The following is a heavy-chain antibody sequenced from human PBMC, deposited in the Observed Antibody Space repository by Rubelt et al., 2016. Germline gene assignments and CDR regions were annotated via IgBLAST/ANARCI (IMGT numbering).Heavy chain of an antibody. J-gene: IGHJ6*02. CDR3: ARGPITMVRPNSYYYGLDV. D-gene: IGHD3-10*01. V-gene: IGHV4-39*07. CDR1: SGSISTSSYY. Sequence: QLQLQESGPGLVKPSETLSLTCTVSSGSISTSSYYWGWIRQPPGKGLEWIGSVYYTGSTYYNPSLKSRITISLDTSKNQFSLKLSSVTAADTAVYFCARGPITMVRPNSYYYGLDVWGQGTTVTVSS. CDR2: VYYTGST.